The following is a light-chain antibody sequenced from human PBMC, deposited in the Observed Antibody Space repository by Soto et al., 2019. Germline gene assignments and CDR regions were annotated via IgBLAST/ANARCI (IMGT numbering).Light chain of an antibody. V-gene: IGKV1-39*01. CDR2: AAS. CDR3: QHSTTWT. J-gene: IGKJ1*01. Sequence: DIQMTQSPSSLSASVGDRVSITCRASQGISTYLNWYQQKPGKAHKLLIYAASSLQSGVPSRFSGSGSETDFTLTISSLQPEDVATYSCQHSTTWTFGQGTKVDIK. CDR1: QGISTY.